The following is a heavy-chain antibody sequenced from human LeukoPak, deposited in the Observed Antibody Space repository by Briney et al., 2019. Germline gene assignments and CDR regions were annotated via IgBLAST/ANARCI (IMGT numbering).Heavy chain of an antibody. V-gene: IGHV1-46*01. CDR3: ARAKKHIAVAGEFDY. CDR1: GYTFTSYY. D-gene: IGHD6-19*01. Sequence: APVKVSCKASGYTFTSYYMHWVRQAPGQGLEWMGIINPSGGSTSYAQKFQGRVTMTRDASTSTVYMELSSLRSEDTAVYYCARAKKHIAVAGEFDYWGQGTLVTVSS. J-gene: IGHJ4*02. CDR2: INPSGGST.